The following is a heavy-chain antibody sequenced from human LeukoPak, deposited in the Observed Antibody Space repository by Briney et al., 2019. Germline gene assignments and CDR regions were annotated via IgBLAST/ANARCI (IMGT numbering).Heavy chain of an antibody. CDR3: AGVVPAADYYYYYMDV. Sequence: PGGSLRLSCAASGFTFSSYSMNWVRQAPGKGLEWVSSISSSSSYIYYADSVKGRFTISRDNAKNSLYLQMDSLRAEDTAVYYCAGVVPAADYYYYYMDVWGKGTTVTVSS. V-gene: IGHV3-21*01. CDR1: GFTFSSYS. J-gene: IGHJ6*03. CDR2: ISSSSSYI. D-gene: IGHD2-2*01.